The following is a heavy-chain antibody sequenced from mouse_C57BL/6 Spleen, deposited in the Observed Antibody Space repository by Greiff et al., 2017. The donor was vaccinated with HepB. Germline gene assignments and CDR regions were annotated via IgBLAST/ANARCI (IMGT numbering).Heavy chain of an antibody. CDR1: GYTFTDYY. CDR2: IYPGSGNT. CDR3: ARLGQLRLPDY. Sequence: VKLMESGAELVRPGASVKLSCKASGYTFTDYYINWVKQRPGQGLEWIARIYPGSGNTYYNEKFKGKATLTAEKSSSTAYMQLSSLTSEDSAVYFCARLGQLRLPDYWGQGTTLTVSS. V-gene: IGHV1-76*01. D-gene: IGHD3-2*02. J-gene: IGHJ2*01.